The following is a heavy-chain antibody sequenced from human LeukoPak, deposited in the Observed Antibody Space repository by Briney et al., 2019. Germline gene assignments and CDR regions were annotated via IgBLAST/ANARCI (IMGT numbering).Heavy chain of an antibody. J-gene: IGHJ4*02. CDR1: GFTFSSYW. V-gene: IGHV3-74*01. CDR3: ARGGSPSDH. CDR2: IHLDGRTT. D-gene: IGHD3-16*01. Sequence: GGSLRLSCAASGFTFSSYWMHWVRQSPGKGLVWVSRIHLDGRTTNYADSVKGRFTVSGDNAKNILYLQMDSLRPDDTAVYYCARGGSPSDHWGQGTLVTVSS.